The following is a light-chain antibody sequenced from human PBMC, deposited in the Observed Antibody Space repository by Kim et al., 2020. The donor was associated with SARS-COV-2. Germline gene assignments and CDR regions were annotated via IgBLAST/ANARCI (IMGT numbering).Light chain of an antibody. CDR2: TAS. V-gene: IGKV1-12*01. Sequence: DIQMTQSPSSVSASVGDRITITCRASEDVSSWLAWFQQKPGKAPTLLIHTASTLQNWVPSRFSGSGSGTDFTLTISNLQPEDFATYYCQQAYSFPYTFGPGTKVDIK. J-gene: IGKJ2*01. CDR1: EDVSSW. CDR3: QQAYSFPYT.